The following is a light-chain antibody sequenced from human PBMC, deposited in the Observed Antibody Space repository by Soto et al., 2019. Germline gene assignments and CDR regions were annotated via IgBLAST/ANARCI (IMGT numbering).Light chain of an antibody. J-gene: IGKJ5*01. V-gene: IGKV3-20*01. CDR2: GAS. CDR3: EQYGISASIT. CDR1: QSVSSSY. Sequence: EIVLTQSPGTLSLSPGKRATLSCRVSQSVSSSYLAWYQQKPGQAPRLLIYGASSIATGIPDRFSGSGSGTDLTLTISRREREEFLVYYCEQYGISASITFGQGPRLEMK.